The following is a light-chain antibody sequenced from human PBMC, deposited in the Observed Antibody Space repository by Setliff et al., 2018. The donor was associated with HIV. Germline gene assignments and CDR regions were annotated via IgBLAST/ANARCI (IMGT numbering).Light chain of an antibody. CDR2: DVT. CDR1: SSDVGGFNF. J-gene: IGLJ1*01. V-gene: IGLV2-14*01. Sequence: QSALAQPASVSGSPAQSITISCTGTSSDVGGFNFVSWYQHHPGKPPKLIIYDVTNRPSGVSDRFSGSKSGNTASLTISGLQAEDEADYYCSSYAITNTLPFGTGTKVTVL. CDR3: SSYAITNTLP.